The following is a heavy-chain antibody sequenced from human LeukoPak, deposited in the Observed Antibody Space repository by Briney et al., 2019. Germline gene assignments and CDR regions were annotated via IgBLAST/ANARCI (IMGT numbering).Heavy chain of an antibody. V-gene: IGHV3-74*01. Sequence: GGSLRLSCEGSGFTLSSNWMHWVRQGPGKGLVWVSRIYSDGSRTNYADFVKGRFTISGDNAKNTLYLQMNSLRAEDTAVYYCARGGYCSSTSCGYYYYYYMDVWGKGTTVTVSS. D-gene: IGHD2-2*01. CDR1: GFTLSSNW. CDR3: ARGGYCSSTSCGYYYYYYMDV. J-gene: IGHJ6*03. CDR2: IYSDGSRT.